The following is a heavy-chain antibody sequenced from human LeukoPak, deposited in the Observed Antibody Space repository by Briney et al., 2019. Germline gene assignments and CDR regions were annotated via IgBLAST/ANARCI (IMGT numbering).Heavy chain of an antibody. J-gene: IGHJ4*02. CDR3: ARLNVVRGLYYFDY. D-gene: IGHD3-10*01. V-gene: IGHV1-2*02. CDR2: INPNSGGT. CDR1: GYTFTDYC. Sequence: ASVTVSFKASGYTFTDYCLHRVRQASGQGLEWMGWINPNSGGTDYAQKFQGRVTMTRDTSISTAYMELSRVRADDTAVYYCARLNVVRGLYYFDYWGQGTLVTVSS.